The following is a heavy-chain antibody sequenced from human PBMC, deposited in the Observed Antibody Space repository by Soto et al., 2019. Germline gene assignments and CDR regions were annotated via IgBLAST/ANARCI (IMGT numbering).Heavy chain of an antibody. CDR1: GYSFTTHG. CDR3: ARDPPFSGILRGTPLMDV. D-gene: IGHD4-17*01. V-gene: IGHV1-18*04. J-gene: IGHJ6*02. Sequence: ASVKVSCKASGYSFTTHGISWVRRAPGHGLEWMGWISAYNGDTHYVQRFQGRLTMTKDTSTSTAYMELRSLTSDDTAVYYCARDPPFSGILRGTPLMDVWGQGPRSPSP. CDR2: ISAYNGDT.